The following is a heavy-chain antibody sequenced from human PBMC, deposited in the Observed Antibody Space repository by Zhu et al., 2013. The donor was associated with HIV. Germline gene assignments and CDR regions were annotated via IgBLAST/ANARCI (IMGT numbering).Heavy chain of an antibody. Sequence: QVRLVQSGAVVKKPGSSVKVSCKASGGTFSTYGLSWVRQAPGQGLEWMGVIIPMFGAATYAPNFQDRVTISADESTSTAYMELGRLRSEDSAIYYCARGHRQGYTYGLIHWGQGSLVTVSS. J-gene: IGHJ4*02. CDR1: GGTFSTYG. CDR2: IIPMFGAA. V-gene: IGHV1-69*01. D-gene: IGHD5-18*01. CDR3: ARGHRQGYTYGLIH.